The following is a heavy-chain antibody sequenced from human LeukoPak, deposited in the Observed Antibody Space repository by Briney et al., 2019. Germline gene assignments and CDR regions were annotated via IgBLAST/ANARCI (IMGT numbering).Heavy chain of an antibody. CDR1: DGSISSYY. D-gene: IGHD3-9*01. V-gene: IGHV4-59*12. CDR3: ASHYDILTGLAYFDY. CDR2: IYSSGST. J-gene: IGHJ4*02. Sequence: SETLSLTCTVSDGSISSYYWSWIRQPPGKGLEWIGYIYSSGSTYYNPSLKSPFTISVDTSKNQFSLKLSSVTAADTAICYCASHYDILTGLAYFDYWGQGTLVTVSS.